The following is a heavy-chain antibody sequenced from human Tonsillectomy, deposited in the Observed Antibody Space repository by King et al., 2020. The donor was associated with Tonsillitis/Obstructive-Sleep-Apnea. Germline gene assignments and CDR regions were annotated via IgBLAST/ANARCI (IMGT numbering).Heavy chain of an antibody. CDR2: ISYDGTNA. Sequence: VQLVQSGGGVVQPGRSLRLSCAASGFTFSNYGMHWVRPAPGKGLEWVAVISYDGTNAYYGDSVKGRFTISRDNSKNTLYLQMNSLRAEDTAVYYCAKDTGPIAVAGEFDYWGQGTLVTVSS. J-gene: IGHJ4*02. D-gene: IGHD6-19*01. CDR3: AKDTGPIAVAGEFDY. V-gene: IGHV3-30*18. CDR1: GFTFSNYG.